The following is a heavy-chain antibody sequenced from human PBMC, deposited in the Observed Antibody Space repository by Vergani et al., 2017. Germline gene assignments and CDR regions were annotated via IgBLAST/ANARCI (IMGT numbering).Heavy chain of an antibody. V-gene: IGHV5-51*01. CDR3: ARRGRYCSSTSYYGGDDYYGMDV. Sequence: EVQLVQSGAEVKTPGESLKISCKCSGYSFTSYWIGWVRQMPGKGLEWMGIIYPGDSDTRYSPSFQGQVTISADKSISPAYLQWSSLKASDTAMYYCARRGRYCSSTSYYGGDDYYGMDVWGQGTTVTVSS. CDR1: GYSFTSYW. D-gene: IGHD2-2*01. J-gene: IGHJ6*02. CDR2: IYPGDSDT.